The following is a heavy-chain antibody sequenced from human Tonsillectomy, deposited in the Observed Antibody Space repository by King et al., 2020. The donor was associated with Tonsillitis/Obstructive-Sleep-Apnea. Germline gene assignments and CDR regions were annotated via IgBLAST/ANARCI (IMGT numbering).Heavy chain of an antibody. D-gene: IGHD2-15*01. CDR2: IYYSGST. V-gene: IGHV4-39*02. Sequence: LQLQESGPGLVKPSETLSPTCTVSGGSISSSSYYWGWIRQPPGKGLEWIGSIYYSGSTYYNPSLKCRGTISVDTSKNQFSLKLSSVTAADTAVYYCAREVVVAASLRYFDYWGQGTLVTVSS. J-gene: IGHJ4*02. CDR3: AREVVVAASLRYFDY. CDR1: GGSISSSSYY.